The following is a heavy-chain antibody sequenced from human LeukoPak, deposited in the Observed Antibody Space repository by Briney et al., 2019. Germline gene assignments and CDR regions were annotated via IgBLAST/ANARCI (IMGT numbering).Heavy chain of an antibody. Sequence: PSETLSLTCTVSGGSISSYYWSWIRQPPGKGLEWIGYIYYSGSTNYNPSLKSRVTISVDTSKNQFSLKLSSVTAADTAVYYCARDLYSSSKWFDPWGQGTLVTVSS. D-gene: IGHD6-13*01. CDR2: IYYSGST. V-gene: IGHV4-59*01. J-gene: IGHJ5*02. CDR3: ARDLYSSSKWFDP. CDR1: GGSISSYY.